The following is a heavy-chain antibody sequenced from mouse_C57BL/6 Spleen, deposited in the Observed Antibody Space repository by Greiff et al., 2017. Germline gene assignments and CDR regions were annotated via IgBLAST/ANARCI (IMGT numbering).Heavy chain of an antibody. J-gene: IGHJ2*01. Sequence: VKLMESGPGLVQPSQILSITCTVSGFSLTSYGVHWVRQSPGKGLEWLGVIWSGGSTDNNAAFISRLSISKDNSKSQVFFNMNSLQADDTAIYYCAAGPYYFDYWGQGTTLTVSS. V-gene: IGHV2-2*01. CDR1: GFSLTSYG. CDR2: IWSGGST. D-gene: IGHD4-1*01. CDR3: AAGPYYFDY.